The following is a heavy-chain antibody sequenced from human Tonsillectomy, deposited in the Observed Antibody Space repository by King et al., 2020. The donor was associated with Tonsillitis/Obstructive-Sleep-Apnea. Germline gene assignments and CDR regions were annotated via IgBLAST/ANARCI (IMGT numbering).Heavy chain of an antibody. CDR3: AIDVGLDYDFWSGYSQLYDAFDI. V-gene: IGHV4-34*01. CDR2: INHSGRP. J-gene: IGHJ3*02. D-gene: IGHD3-3*01. Sequence: HVQLQQWGAGLLKPSETLSLTCAVYGGSFSGYYCSWIRQTPGKGLEWIGEINHSGRPNYNPSPTSRVTISVDTYKNQFSLKLSSVTAADTAVYYCAIDVGLDYDFWSGYSQLYDAFDIWGQGTMVTVSS. CDR1: GGSFSGYY.